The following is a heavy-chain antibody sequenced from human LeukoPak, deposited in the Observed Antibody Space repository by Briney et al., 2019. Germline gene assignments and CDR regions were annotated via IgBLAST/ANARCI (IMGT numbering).Heavy chain of an antibody. V-gene: IGHV1-69*04. CDR3: ARAVITFGGVIVIPGSFDY. D-gene: IGHD3-16*02. J-gene: IGHJ4*02. CDR2: IIPILGIA. Sequence: SVKVSCKASGGTFSSYATSWVRQAPGQGLEWMGRIIPILGIANYAQKFQGRVTITADKSTSTAYMELSSLRSEDTAVYYCARAVITFGGVIVIPGSFDYWGQGTLVTVSS. CDR1: GGTFSSYA.